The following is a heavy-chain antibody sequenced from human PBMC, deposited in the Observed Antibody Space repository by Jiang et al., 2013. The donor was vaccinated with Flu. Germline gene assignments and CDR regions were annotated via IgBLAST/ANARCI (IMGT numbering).Heavy chain of an antibody. V-gene: IGHV2-70*11. CDR3: ARMGDGRHGSGKSYVPHYFDH. J-gene: IGHJ4*02. CDR2: IDWDDDR. Sequence: KPTQTLTLTCNISGFSVSSSGMCLNWIRQSPGKALEWLARIDWDDDRYYSPSLKNRLVISKDTSKNQVVLTMTNLNPVDTATYYCARMGDGRHGSGKSYVPHYFDHWGQGALVHRLL. D-gene: IGHD3-10*01. CDR1: GFSVSSSGMC.